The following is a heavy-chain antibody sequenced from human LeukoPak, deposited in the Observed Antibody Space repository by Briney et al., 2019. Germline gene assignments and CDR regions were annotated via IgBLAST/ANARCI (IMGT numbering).Heavy chain of an antibody. CDR3: ARGLTAPGALYYYYYMDV. CDR2: MNPNSGNT. CDR1: GYTFTSYD. V-gene: IGHV1-8*01. D-gene: IGHD2-8*02. Sequence: GASVKVSCKASGYTFTSYDINWVRQATGQGLEWMGWMNPNSGNTGYAQTFQGRVTMTRNTSISTAYMELSSLRSEDTAVYYCARGLTAPGALYYYYYMDVWGKGTTVTVSS. J-gene: IGHJ6*03.